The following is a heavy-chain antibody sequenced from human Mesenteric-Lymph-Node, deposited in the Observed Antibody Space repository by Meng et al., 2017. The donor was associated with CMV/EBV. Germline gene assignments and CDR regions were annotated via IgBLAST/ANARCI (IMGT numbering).Heavy chain of an antibody. D-gene: IGHD3-10*01. CDR1: GFNVRDKY. Sequence: GHRVASGGGFVQPGGSLRLSCAASGFNVRDKYMSWVRQAPGKGLEWVCIIYRGDNTYYIDSVKDRFTVSRDNSKNTMYLQMNSLRVEDTAVYYCTGDSVSNPNLDYWGQGTLVTVSS. J-gene: IGHJ4*02. CDR2: IYRGDNT. V-gene: IGHV3-66*01. CDR3: TGDSVSNPNLDY.